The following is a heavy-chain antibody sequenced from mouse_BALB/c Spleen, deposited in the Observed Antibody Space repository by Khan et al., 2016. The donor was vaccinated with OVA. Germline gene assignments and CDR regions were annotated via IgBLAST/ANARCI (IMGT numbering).Heavy chain of an antibody. CDR3: AGRGAARATWDYFDY. J-gene: IGHJ2*01. CDR2: TYPGGGYT. CDR1: GYTFTNYW. D-gene: IGHD3-1*01. V-gene: IGHV1-63*02. Sequence: QVQLKQSGAELVRPGTSVKMSCKAAGYTFTNYWIGWVKQRPGHGLEWIGDTYPGGGYTNYNENFKGKVTLTADTSSSTAYMQLSGLTSEDSAIYYCAGRGAARATWDYFDYWGQGTTLTVSS.